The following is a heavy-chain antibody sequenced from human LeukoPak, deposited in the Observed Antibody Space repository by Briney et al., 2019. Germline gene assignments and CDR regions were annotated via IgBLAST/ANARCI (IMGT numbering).Heavy chain of an antibody. CDR2: ISAYNGNT. CDR3: AFNYDSSGYYDY. CDR1: GYTFTSHG. J-gene: IGHJ4*02. V-gene: IGHV1-18*01. D-gene: IGHD3-22*01. Sequence: ASVKVSCKASGYTFTSHGISWVRQAPGQGLEWMGWISAYNGNTNYAQKLQGRVTMTTDTSTSTAYMELRSLRSDDTAVYYCAFNYDSSGYYDYWGQGTLVTVSS.